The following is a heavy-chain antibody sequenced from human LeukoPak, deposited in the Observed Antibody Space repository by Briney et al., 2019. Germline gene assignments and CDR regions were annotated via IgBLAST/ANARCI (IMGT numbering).Heavy chain of an antibody. Sequence: PSETLSLTCTVSGGSISSSSYYWGWIRQPPGKGLEWIGSIYYSGSTYYNPSLKSRVTISVDTSKNQFSLKLSSVTAADTAVYYCARRCSSTSYYRYYFDYWGQGTLVTVSS. CDR3: ARRCSSTSYYRYYFDY. J-gene: IGHJ4*02. CDR2: IYYSGST. CDR1: GGSISSSSYY. V-gene: IGHV4-39*01. D-gene: IGHD2-2*02.